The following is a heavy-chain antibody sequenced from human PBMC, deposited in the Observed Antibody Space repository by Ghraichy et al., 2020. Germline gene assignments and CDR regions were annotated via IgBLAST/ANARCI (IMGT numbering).Heavy chain of an antibody. CDR2: IYTSGST. CDR3: ASSGMPDYGDYYYGMDV. Sequence: SETLSLTCTVSGGSISSYYWSWIRQPAGKGLKWIGRIYTSGSTNYNPSLKSRVTMSVDTSKNQFSLKLSSVTAADTAVYYCASSGMPDYGDYYYGMDVWGQGTTVTVSS. CDR1: GGSISSYY. V-gene: IGHV4-4*07. J-gene: IGHJ6*02. D-gene: IGHD4-17*01.